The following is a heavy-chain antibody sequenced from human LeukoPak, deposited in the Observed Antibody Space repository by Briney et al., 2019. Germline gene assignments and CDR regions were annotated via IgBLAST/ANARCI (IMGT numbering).Heavy chain of an antibody. J-gene: IGHJ4*02. CDR1: GGSISSGGYY. V-gene: IGHV4-31*03. D-gene: IGHD6-13*01. CDR3: ARVTSSSWYLLDY. Sequence: KPSETLSLTCTVSGGSISSGGYYWSWIRQHPGKGLEWIGYIYYSGSTYYNPSLKSRVTISVDTSKNQFSLKLSSVTAADTAVYYCARVTSSSWYLLDYWGQGTLVTVSS. CDR2: IYYSGST.